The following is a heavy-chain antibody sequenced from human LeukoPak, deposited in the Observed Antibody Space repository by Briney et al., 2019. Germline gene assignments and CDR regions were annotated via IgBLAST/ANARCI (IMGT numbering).Heavy chain of an antibody. D-gene: IGHD1-26*01. J-gene: IGHJ5*02. CDR1: GFTVSSNS. Sequence: GGSLRLSCTVSGFTVSSNSMSWVRQAPGKGLEWVSFIYSDKTHYSNSVKGRFTISRDNSKNTLYLQMNSLRAEDTAVYYCAREEGGSYQRYNWFDPWGRGTLVTVSS. CDR3: AREEGGSYQRYNWFDP. CDR2: IYSDKT. V-gene: IGHV3-53*01.